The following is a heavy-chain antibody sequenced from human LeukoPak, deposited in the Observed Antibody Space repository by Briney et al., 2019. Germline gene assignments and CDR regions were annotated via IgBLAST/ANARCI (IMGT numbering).Heavy chain of an antibody. D-gene: IGHD6-19*01. J-gene: IGHJ4*02. CDR2: IYYSGST. Sequence: SETLSLTCTVSGGSISSYYWSWIRQPPGKGLEWIGYIYYSGSTNHNPSLKSRVTISVDTSKNQFSLKLSSVTAADTAVYYCARDQPAGYSSGWYPVAYDYWGQGTLVTVSS. CDR3: ARDQPAGYSSGWYPVAYDY. CDR1: GGSISSYY. V-gene: IGHV4-59*12.